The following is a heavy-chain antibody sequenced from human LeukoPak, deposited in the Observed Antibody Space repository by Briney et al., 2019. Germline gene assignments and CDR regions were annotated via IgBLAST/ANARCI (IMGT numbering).Heavy chain of an antibody. CDR3: ATLGYSFDY. CDR1: GGSFSGYY. D-gene: IGHD1-1*01. V-gene: IGHV4-34*01. Sequence: KASETLSLTCAVYGGSFSGYYWSWIRQPPGKGLEWIGEINHSGSTNYNPSLKSRVTISVDTSKNQFSLKLSSVTAADTAVYYCATLGYSFDYWGQGTLVTVSS. J-gene: IGHJ4*02. CDR2: INHSGST.